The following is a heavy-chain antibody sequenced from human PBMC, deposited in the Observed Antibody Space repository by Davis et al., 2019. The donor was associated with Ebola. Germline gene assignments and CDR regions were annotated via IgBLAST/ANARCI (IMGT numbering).Heavy chain of an antibody. CDR3: ARRTEL. CDR2: ISYDGSNK. CDR1: GFTFSSYA. V-gene: IGHV3-30*04. Sequence: GGSLRLSCAASGFTFSSYAMHWVRQAPGKGLEWVAVISYDGSNKYYADSVKGRFTISRDNAKNSLYLQMNSLRAEDTAVYYCARRTELRGQGTLVTVSS. D-gene: IGHD1-26*01. J-gene: IGHJ4*02.